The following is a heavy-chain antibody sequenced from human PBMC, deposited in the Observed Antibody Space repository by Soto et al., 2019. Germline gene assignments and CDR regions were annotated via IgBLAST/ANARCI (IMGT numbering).Heavy chain of an antibody. Sequence: QVQLVESGGGVVQPGRSLRLSCAASGFTFSSYPMHWVRQAPGKGLEWVAVITYDGSNKYYADSVKGRFTISRDSSKNKLYLQMNSLRAEDTAVYYCAREGDIGGNDDAFDIWGQGTMVTVSS. V-gene: IGHV3-30-3*01. CDR1: GFTFSSYP. D-gene: IGHD2-15*01. CDR2: ITYDGSNK. CDR3: AREGDIGGNDDAFDI. J-gene: IGHJ3*02.